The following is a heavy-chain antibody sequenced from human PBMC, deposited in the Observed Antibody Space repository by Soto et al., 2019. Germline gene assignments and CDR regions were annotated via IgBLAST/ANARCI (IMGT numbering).Heavy chain of an antibody. J-gene: IGHJ6*02. D-gene: IGHD6-19*01. CDR1: GGSISSSNW. V-gene: IGHV4-4*02. CDR3: ARTGGSSGWYSHYYYYGMDV. Sequence: SETLSLTCAVSGGSISSSNWWSWVRQPPGKGLEWIGEIYHSGSTNYNPSLKSRVTISVDKSKNQFSLKLSSVTAADTAVYYCARTGGSSGWYSHYYYYGMDVWGQGTTGAVSS. CDR2: IYHSGST.